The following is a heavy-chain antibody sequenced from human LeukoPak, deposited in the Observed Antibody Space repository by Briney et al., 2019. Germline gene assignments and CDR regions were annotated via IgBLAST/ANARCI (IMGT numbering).Heavy chain of an antibody. CDR2: ISAYNGNT. CDR1: GYTFTSYG. D-gene: IGHD6-13*01. CDR3: AGDTPRYSSSWYGYYGMDV. Sequence: GASVKVPCKASGYTFTSYGISWVRQAPGQGLEWMGWISAYNGNTNYAQKLQGRVTMTTDTSTSTAYMELRSLRSDDTAVYYCAGDTPRYSSSWYGYYGMDVWGQGTTVTVSS. V-gene: IGHV1-18*01. J-gene: IGHJ6*02.